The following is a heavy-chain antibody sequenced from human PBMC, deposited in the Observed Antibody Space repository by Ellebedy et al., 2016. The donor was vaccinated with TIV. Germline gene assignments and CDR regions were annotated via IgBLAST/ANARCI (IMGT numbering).Heavy chain of an antibody. CDR3: ARMGSSSSSY. V-gene: IGHV3-7*03. J-gene: IGHJ4*02. Sequence: GESLKISCAASGFTFSSYWMSWVRQAPGKGLEWVANIKQDGSEKNYVDSVKGRFTISRDNAKNSLYLQMNSLRAEDTAVYYCARMGSSSSSYWGQGTLVTVSS. D-gene: IGHD6-6*01. CDR1: GFTFSSYW. CDR2: IKQDGSEK.